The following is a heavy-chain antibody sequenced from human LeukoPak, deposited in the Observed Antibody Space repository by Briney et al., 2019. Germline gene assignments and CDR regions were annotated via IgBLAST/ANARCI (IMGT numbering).Heavy chain of an antibody. J-gene: IGHJ4*02. V-gene: IGHV4-4*07. CDR1: GASISSYY. Sequence: PSETLSLTCTVSGASISSYYWNWIRQPAGKGLEWIGRTYTSGATNYNPSLKSRVSMSVDTSKNQFSLKLSSVTAADTAVYYCARDEIAAAVSFDYWGQGTLVTVSS. CDR3: ARDEIAAAVSFDY. CDR2: TYTSGAT. D-gene: IGHD6-13*01.